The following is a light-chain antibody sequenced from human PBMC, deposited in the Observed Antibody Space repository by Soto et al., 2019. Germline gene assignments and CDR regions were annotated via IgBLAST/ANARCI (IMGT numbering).Light chain of an antibody. Sequence: DIQMTQSPSTLSASVGDRVTITCRASQSIGSSLAWYQQKPGKGPKLLIYDASTLESGVPSRFSGSGFGTEFALTISSLQPDDFATFYCQQYNSYETFGQGTKLEIK. CDR2: DAS. V-gene: IGKV1-5*01. J-gene: IGKJ2*01. CDR1: QSIGSS. CDR3: QQYNSYET.